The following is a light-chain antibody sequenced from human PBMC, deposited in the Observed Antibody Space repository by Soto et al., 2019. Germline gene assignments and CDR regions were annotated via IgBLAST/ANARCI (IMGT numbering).Light chain of an antibody. CDR3: QQYNNWPPPIT. CDR2: GAS. V-gene: IGKV3-15*01. J-gene: IGKJ5*01. Sequence: EILMTQSPATLSVSPGERATLSCRASESVAGHLAWYQQKPGQAPRLLIHGASIRATGIPVRFSGSGSGTEFTLTISSLQSEDFAVYYCQQYNNWPPPITFGQGTLLEI. CDR1: ESVAGH.